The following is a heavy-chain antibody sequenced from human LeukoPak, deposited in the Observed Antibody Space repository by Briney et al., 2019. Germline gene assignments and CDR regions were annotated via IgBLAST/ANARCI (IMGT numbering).Heavy chain of an antibody. V-gene: IGHV5-51*01. Sequence: GESLKISCKGGGYSFTNYWIVWVRQMPGKGLEWMGIIYPGDSDTRYSPSFQGQVTISADKSISTAYLQWSSLKASDTAMYYCARPGYYDSSGYYQGLADAFDIWGQGTMVTVSS. CDR3: ARPGYYDSSGYYQGLADAFDI. J-gene: IGHJ3*02. D-gene: IGHD3-22*01. CDR1: GYSFTNYW. CDR2: IYPGDSDT.